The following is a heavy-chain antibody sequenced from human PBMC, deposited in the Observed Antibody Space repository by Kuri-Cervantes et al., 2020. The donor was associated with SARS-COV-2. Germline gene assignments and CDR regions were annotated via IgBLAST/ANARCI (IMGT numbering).Heavy chain of an antibody. V-gene: IGHV1-8*01. CDR2: MNPNSGNT. CDR3: ARGVGSSSSSLY. J-gene: IGHJ4*02. D-gene: IGHD6-13*01. Sequence: ASVPVSCKASGYTFTSYDINWVRQATGQGLEWMGWMNPNSGNTGYAQKFQGRVTMTRNTSIITAYMELSSLRSEDTAVYYCARGVGSSSSSLYWGQGTLVTVSS. CDR1: GYTFTSYD.